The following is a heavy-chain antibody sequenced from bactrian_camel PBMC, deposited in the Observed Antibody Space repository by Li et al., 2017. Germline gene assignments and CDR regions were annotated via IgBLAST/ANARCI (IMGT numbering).Heavy chain of an antibody. CDR1: GYTHDTFC. D-gene: IGHD2*01. CDR2: IDSDGRTT. Sequence: VQLVESGGGSVRAGGSLRLACAVSGYTHDTFCMGWFRRGPGRSREGVAGIDSDGRTTYSPSVNGRFTITRDSHKNILYPQMDSPKPEDTGMYQCAADVNLGMSDGYCYGVEDWGQGTQVTVS. J-gene: IGHJ4*01. CDR3: AADVNLGMSDGYCYGVED. V-gene: IGHV3S31*01.